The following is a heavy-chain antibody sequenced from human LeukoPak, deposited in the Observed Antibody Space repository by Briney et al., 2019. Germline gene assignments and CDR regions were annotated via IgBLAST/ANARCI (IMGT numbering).Heavy chain of an antibody. CDR2: VSGSGGST. V-gene: IGHV3-23*01. J-gene: IGHJ4*02. Sequence: PGGSLRLSCAASGFTFSSYAMSWVRQAPGKGLEWVSAVSGSGGSTYYADSVKGRFTISRDNSKNTLYLQMNSLRAEDTAVYYCARDTAEMASTLDYWGQGTLVTVSS. D-gene: IGHD5-24*01. CDR1: GFTFSSYA. CDR3: ARDTAEMASTLDY.